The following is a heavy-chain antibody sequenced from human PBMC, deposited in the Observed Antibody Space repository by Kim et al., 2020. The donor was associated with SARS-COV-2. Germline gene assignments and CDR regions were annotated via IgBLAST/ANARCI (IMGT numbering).Heavy chain of an antibody. J-gene: IGHJ5*02. D-gene: IGHD1-26*01. CDR2: IYYSGST. CDR1: GGSISSYY. Sequence: SETLSLTCTVSGGSISSYYWSWIRQPPGKGLEWIGYIYYSGSTNYNPSLKSRVTISADTSKNQFSLKLSSVTAADTAVYYCARHEAPGDSGSYSDDYWFDPWGQGTLVTVSS. V-gene: IGHV4-59*08. CDR3: ARHEAPGDSGSYSDDYWFDP.